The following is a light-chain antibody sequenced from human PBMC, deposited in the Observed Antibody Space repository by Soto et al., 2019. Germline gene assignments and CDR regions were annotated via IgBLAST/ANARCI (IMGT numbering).Light chain of an antibody. Sequence: EIVLTQSPGTLSLSPGERATLSCRASQSVSSRYLAWYQQKPGQAPRLLIYCTSYRATGIPDRFSGSGSGTDFTLTISRLEPEDFAVYYCQQYGTSPPMYTFGQGTKLEIK. CDR1: QSVSSRY. CDR2: CTS. CDR3: QQYGTSPPMYT. J-gene: IGKJ2*01. V-gene: IGKV3-20*01.